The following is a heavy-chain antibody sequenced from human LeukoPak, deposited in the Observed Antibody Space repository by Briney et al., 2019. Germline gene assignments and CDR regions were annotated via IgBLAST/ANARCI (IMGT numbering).Heavy chain of an antibody. Sequence: GGSLRLSCIASGFTFSSYWMHWVRQAPGKGLVWVSRINLDGSSTDYADSVKGRFTISRDEAKNTLYLQMNSLRAEDTAVYYCARGGNYRFDLWGQGTLVTVSS. V-gene: IGHV3-74*01. CDR1: GFTFSSYW. J-gene: IGHJ5*02. CDR2: INLDGSST. D-gene: IGHD3-16*02. CDR3: ARGGNYRFDL.